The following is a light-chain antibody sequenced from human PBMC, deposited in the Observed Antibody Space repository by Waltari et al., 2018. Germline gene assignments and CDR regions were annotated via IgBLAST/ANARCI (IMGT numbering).Light chain of an antibody. CDR2: DVH. V-gene: IGLV2-14*03. CDR1: SSDIGAYNA. Sequence: QSALTQPASVSGSPGQSITISCTGTSSDIGAYNAVSWYQQPPGKAPKVVIYDVHNRPSGVSHRFSGSMSGNTASLTISGLQTEDEADYYCSSKTTRDTRLFGGGTKLTVL. CDR3: SSKTTRDTRL. J-gene: IGLJ3*02.